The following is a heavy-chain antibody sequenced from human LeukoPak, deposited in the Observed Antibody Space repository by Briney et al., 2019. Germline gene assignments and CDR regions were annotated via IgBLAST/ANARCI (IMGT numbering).Heavy chain of an antibody. D-gene: IGHD4-23*01. J-gene: IGHJ4*02. CDR1: GGSISSYY. CDR3: ARDTGTVVDY. V-gene: IGHV4-59*01. CDR2: FYYSGST. Sequence: PSETLSLTCTVSGGSISSYYWSWIRQPPGKGLEWIGYFYYSGSTNYNPSLKSRVTISVDTSKNQFSLKLSSVTAADTAVYYCARDTGTVVDYWGQGTLVTVSS.